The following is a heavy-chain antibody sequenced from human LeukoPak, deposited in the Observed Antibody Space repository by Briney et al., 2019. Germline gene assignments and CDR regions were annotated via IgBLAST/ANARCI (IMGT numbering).Heavy chain of an antibody. Sequence: GASVKVSCKASGGTFSSYDINWVRQATGQGLEWMGWMNPNSGNTGYAQKFQGRVTMTRNTSISTAYMELSSLRSEDTAVYYCARGGARPAYYFDYWGQGTLVTVSS. D-gene: IGHD3-10*01. CDR2: MNPNSGNT. V-gene: IGHV1-8*02. J-gene: IGHJ4*02. CDR3: ARGGARPAYYFDY. CDR1: GGTFSSYD.